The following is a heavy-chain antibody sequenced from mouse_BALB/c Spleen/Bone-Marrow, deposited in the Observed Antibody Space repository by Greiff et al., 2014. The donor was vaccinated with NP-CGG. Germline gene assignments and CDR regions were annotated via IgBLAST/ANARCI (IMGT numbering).Heavy chain of an antibody. J-gene: IGHJ3*01. V-gene: IGHV1-14*01. D-gene: IGHD1-1*01. CDR1: GYTFTSYV. CDR2: INPYNDGT. CDR3: AEGDYYGSSWFAY. Sequence: EVKLMESGPELVKPGASVKMSCKASGYTFTSYVMHWVKQKPGQGLEWIGYINPYNDGTKYNEKFKGKATLTSDKSSSTAYMKLSSLTSEDSAVYYCAEGDYYGSSWFAYWGQGTLVTVSA.